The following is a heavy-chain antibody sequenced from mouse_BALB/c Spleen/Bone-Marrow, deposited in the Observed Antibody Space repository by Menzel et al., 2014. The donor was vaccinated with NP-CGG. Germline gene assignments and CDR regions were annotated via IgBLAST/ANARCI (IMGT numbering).Heavy chain of an antibody. CDR3: ARDESGSCGDY. J-gene: IGHJ4*01. V-gene: IGHV2-9*02. CDR2: IWAGGST. D-gene: IGHD1-1*02. Sequence: QVQLQQSGPGLVAPSQSLSITCTVSGFSLTSYGVHWVRQPPGKGLEWLGVIWAGGSTDYNSALMSRLSISKDNSKSQVFIKMNSLQTDDTAMYYCARDESGSCGDYWGQGTSVTVSS. CDR1: GFSLTSYG.